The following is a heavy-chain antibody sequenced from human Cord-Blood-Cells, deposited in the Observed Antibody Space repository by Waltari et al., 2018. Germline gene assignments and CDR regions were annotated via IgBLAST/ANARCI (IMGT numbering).Heavy chain of an antibody. D-gene: IGHD3-22*01. Sequence: QLQLQESGPGLVKPSETLSLTCTVSGGSISSSSYYWGWIRQPPGKGLEWIGSIYYSGGTSYNPSLKSRVTISLDTSKNQFSLKLSSVTAADTAVYYCARIPYLSSGYYYYYYYGMDVWGQGTTVTVSS. J-gene: IGHJ6*02. CDR3: ARIPYLSSGYYYYYYYGMDV. CDR2: IYYSGGT. CDR1: GGSISSSSYY. V-gene: IGHV4-39*01.